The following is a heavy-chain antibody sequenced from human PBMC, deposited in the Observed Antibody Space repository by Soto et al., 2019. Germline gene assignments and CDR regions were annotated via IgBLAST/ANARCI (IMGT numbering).Heavy chain of an antibody. CDR1: GYTFTSFG. Sequence: GASVKFSCKAAGYTFTSFGISWVRQAPGQGLECMGWISGYNGNTNYXXKLQGRVXXTTDTSTSTGXMELRXLRSDDTAVXYCARDRVYYDDNCFDPWCQGTLVTVSS. CDR2: ISGYNGNT. D-gene: IGHD3-3*01. J-gene: IGHJ5*02. CDR3: ARDRVYYDDNCFDP. V-gene: IGHV1-18*01.